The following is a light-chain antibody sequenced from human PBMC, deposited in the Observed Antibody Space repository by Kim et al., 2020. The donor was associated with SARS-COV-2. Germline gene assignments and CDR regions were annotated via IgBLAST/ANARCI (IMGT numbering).Light chain of an antibody. CDR3: QQANSFPPT. J-gene: IGKJ4*01. V-gene: IGKV1-17*01. Sequence: ASVGDRVTITCRASQDIRNDLGWYQQNPGRAPKRLIYGASSLQSGVPSRFSGSGSGTEFTLTLSSLQPEDFATYYWQQANSFPPTFGGGTKVDIK. CDR2: GAS. CDR1: QDIRND.